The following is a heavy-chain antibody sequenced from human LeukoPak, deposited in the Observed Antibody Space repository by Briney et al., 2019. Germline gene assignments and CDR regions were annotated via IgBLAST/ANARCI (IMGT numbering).Heavy chain of an antibody. CDR2: FIGSGGT. CDR1: GFTFTSNT. V-gene: IGHV3-23*01. Sequence: GGSLRLSCAAAGFTFTSNTMSWVRQAPGKGVEWVSAFIGSGGTYYADSVRGRFTISRDNSKNTLYLQMSSLRAEDTALYYCATLYGDYGAYWGQGTLVTVSS. D-gene: IGHD4-17*01. J-gene: IGHJ4*02. CDR3: ATLYGDYGAY.